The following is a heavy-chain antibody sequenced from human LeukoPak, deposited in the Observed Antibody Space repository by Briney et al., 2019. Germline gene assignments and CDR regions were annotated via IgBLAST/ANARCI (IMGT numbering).Heavy chain of an antibody. Sequence: GGSLRLSCAASGFTFSSYAMSWVRQAPGKGLEWASTISGSGGSTYYADSVKGRFTISRDNSKNTLYLQMNSLRAEDTAIYYCAKHQSDYWEFDYWGQGTLVTVSS. CDR1: GFTFSSYA. CDR3: AKHQSDYWEFDY. CDR2: ISGSGGST. J-gene: IGHJ4*02. D-gene: IGHD5-12*01. V-gene: IGHV3-23*01.